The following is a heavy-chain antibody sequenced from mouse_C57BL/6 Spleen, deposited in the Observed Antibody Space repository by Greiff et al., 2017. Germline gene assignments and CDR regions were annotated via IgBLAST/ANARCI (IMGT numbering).Heavy chain of an antibody. CDR2: IYPGSGST. CDR3: ASITTVVAPYWYFDV. CDR1: GYTFTSYW. Sequence: QVQLQHPGAELVKPGASVKMSCKASGYTFTSYWITWVKQRPGQGLEWNGDIYPGSGSTNYNEKIKSKATLAVDTSSSTAYMQLSSLTSEYSAVYYCASITTVVAPYWYFDVWGTGTSVTVSS. V-gene: IGHV1-55*01. J-gene: IGHJ1*03. D-gene: IGHD1-1*01.